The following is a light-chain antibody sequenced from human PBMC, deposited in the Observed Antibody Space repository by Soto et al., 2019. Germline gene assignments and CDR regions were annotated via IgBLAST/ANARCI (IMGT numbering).Light chain of an antibody. J-gene: IGKJ2*01. CDR1: QGISNY. Sequence: DIQMTQSPSSLSASVGDRVTITCRASQGISNYLAWYQQKPGKIPKLLIYAASTLQSGVPSRFSGSGSGTDSTLTISSLQPEDVETYYFQKYNNARHTFGQGTNLEIK. CDR3: QKYNNARHT. CDR2: AAS. V-gene: IGKV1-27*01.